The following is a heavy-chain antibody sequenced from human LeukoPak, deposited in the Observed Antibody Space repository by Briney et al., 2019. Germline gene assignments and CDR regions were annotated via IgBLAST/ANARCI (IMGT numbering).Heavy chain of an antibody. CDR2: IYTSGST. D-gene: IGHD3-10*01. CDR3: ARDRDLLWFGELSVWFDP. Sequence: SETLSLTCTVSGGSISSYYWSWIRQPAGKGLEWIGRIYTSGSTNYNPSLKSRVTMSVDTSKNQFSLKLSSVTAADTAVYYCARDRDLLWFGELSVWFDPWGQGTLVTVSP. V-gene: IGHV4-4*07. CDR1: GGSISSYY. J-gene: IGHJ5*02.